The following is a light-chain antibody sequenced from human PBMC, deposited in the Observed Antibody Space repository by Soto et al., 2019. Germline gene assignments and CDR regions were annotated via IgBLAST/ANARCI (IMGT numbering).Light chain of an antibody. CDR3: QKYNSAPRA. J-gene: IGKJ1*01. CDR2: DAS. Sequence: DIQMTQSPSSLSASVADRVTITCRASQGISNFLAWYQQKPGKVPKLLIYDASTLQSGVPSRFSGSGSGTDFTLTISSLQPEDVATYYCQKYNSAPRAFGQGTKVEIK. V-gene: IGKV1-27*01. CDR1: QGISNF.